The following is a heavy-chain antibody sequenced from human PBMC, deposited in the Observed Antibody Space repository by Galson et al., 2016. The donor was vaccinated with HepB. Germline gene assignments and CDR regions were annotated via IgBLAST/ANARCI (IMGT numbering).Heavy chain of an antibody. J-gene: IGHJ4*02. CDR3: ARSRETGDLYYFDY. Sequence: SVKVSCKASGYTFTSYYMHWVRQAPGQGLEWMGGIIPVFVTANYAQKFQGRVTISADKSTSTAYMEVSSLRSEDTAVYYCARSRETGDLYYFDYWGQGTLVTVSS. D-gene: IGHD7-27*01. CDR2: IIPVFVTA. CDR1: GYTFTSYY. V-gene: IGHV1-69*06.